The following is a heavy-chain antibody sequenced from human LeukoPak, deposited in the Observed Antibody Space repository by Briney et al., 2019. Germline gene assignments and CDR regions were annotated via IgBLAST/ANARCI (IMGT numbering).Heavy chain of an antibody. CDR1: GYTFTSCY. Sequence: ASVEVSCKASGYTFTSCYMHWVRQAPGQGLEWMGIINPSGDPTTYAQKFQGRVTMTSDMSTSTVYMELSSLRSEDTAVYYCARSSGYYSSLFYMHVWGKGTTVTVSS. J-gene: IGHJ6*03. V-gene: IGHV1-46*01. CDR3: ARSSGYYSSLFYMHV. CDR2: INPSGDPT. D-gene: IGHD3-22*01.